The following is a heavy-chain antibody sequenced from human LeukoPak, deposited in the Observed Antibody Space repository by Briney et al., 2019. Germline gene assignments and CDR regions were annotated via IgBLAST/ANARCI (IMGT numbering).Heavy chain of an antibody. J-gene: IGHJ6*03. D-gene: IGHD1-7*01. Sequence: PGGSLRLSCAASGFTFSSYGMHWVRQAPGKGLEWVAFIRYDGSNKYYADSVKGRFTISRDNSKNTLYLQMNSLRAEDTAVYYCAKDPNWNYGPSYYYYMDVWGKGTTVTVSS. CDR2: IRYDGSNK. CDR3: AKDPNWNYGPSYYYYMDV. CDR1: GFTFSSYG. V-gene: IGHV3-30*02.